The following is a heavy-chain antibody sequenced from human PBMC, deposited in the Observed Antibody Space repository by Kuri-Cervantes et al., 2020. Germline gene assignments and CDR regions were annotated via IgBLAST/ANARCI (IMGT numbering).Heavy chain of an antibody. CDR3: ARVVAATPYYYYYMDV. V-gene: IGHV3-7*01. CDR2: IKQDGSEK. Sequence: GESLKIPCAASGCTFSNAWMSWVRQAPGKGLEWVANIKQDGSEKYYVDSVKGRFTISRDNAKNSLYLQMNSLRAEDTAVYYCARVVAATPYYYYYMDVWGKGTTVTVSS. D-gene: IGHD2-15*01. CDR1: GCTFSNAW. J-gene: IGHJ6*03.